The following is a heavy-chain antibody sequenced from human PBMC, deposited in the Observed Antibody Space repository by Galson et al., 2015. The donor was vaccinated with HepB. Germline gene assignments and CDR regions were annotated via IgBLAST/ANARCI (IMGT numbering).Heavy chain of an antibody. V-gene: IGHV3-23*01. CDR1: GITFSTSG. D-gene: IGHD5/OR15-5a*01. CDR2: ISGSGATT. J-gene: IGHJ5*02. Sequence: SLRLSCAASGITFSTSGMSWVRQAPGKGLGWVSGISGSGATTYYADSVKGRLTISRDNSKKTLYLQMNSLRPDDTAVYYCAKGLNWFDPWGQGTLVTVST. CDR3: AKGLNWFDP.